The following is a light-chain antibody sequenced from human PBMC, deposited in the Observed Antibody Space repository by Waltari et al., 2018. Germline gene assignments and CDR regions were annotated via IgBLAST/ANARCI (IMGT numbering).Light chain of an antibody. J-gene: IGLJ2*01. CDR2: RNN. CDR1: NSNIGSNN. CDR3: AAWDDSLNCVL. V-gene: IGLV1-44*01. Sequence: QSVLTQPPSASETPGQRVTISCSGSNSNIGSNNVNWYQQFPGTAPKLLIDRNNQRPSGVPYRFSASKSGTSASLAISGLQSEDEADYYCAAWDDSLNCVLFGGGTKLTVL.